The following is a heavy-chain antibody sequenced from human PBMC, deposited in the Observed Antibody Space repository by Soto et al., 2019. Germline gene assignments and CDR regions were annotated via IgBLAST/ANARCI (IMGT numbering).Heavy chain of an antibody. V-gene: IGHV3-21*01. Sequence: EVQLVESGGGLVKPGGSLRLSCAASGFTFSSYSMNWVRQAPGKGLEWVSSISSSSSYIYYADSVKGRFTISRDNAKNSLYLQMNSLRAEDTAVYYCARDFSGSGWMKGYYYYGMDVWGQGTTVTVSS. CDR3: ARDFSGSGWMKGYYYYGMDV. D-gene: IGHD6-19*01. J-gene: IGHJ6*02. CDR2: ISSSSSYI. CDR1: GFTFSSYS.